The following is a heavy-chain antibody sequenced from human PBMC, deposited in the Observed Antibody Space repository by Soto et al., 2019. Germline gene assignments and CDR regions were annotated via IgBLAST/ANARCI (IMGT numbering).Heavy chain of an antibody. CDR3: ARDLGLDCSSTSCYTHNWFDP. CDR1: GYTFTSYA. CDR2: INAGNGNT. V-gene: IGHV1-3*01. D-gene: IGHD2-2*02. Sequence: GASVKVSCKASGYTFTSYAMHWVRQAPGQRLEWMGRINAGNGNTKYSQKFQGRVTITRDTSASTAYMELSSLRSEDTAVYYCARDLGLDCSSTSCYTHNWFDPWGQGTLVTAPQ. J-gene: IGHJ5*02.